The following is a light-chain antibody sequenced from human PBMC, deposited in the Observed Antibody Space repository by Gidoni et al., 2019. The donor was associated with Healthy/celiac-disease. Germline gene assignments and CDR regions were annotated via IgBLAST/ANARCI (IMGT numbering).Light chain of an antibody. CDR2: GAS. Sequence: EKVMTQSPATLSVSPGERATLSSRASQSVSSNLAWYQQKPGQAPRLLIYGASTRATGIPARFSGSGSGTEFTLTISSLQSEDFAVYYCQQYNNWPRLTFGGGTKVEIK. J-gene: IGKJ4*01. V-gene: IGKV3-15*01. CDR3: QQYNNWPRLT. CDR1: QSVSSN.